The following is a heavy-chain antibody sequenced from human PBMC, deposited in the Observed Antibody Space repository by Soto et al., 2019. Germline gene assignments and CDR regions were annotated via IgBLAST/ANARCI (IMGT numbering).Heavy chain of an antibody. Sequence: EVQVLESGGGLVQPGGSLRLSCAASGFTLSNFAMSWVRQAPGKGLEWVAVISDRGGSTDYAASMKGRFTISRDNSNNTVYLQMNNLRAEDTAVYYCARDEYYYASSGYYRFDQWGQGTLVTVSS. CDR3: ARDEYYYASSGYYRFDQ. CDR2: ISDRGGST. J-gene: IGHJ4*02. D-gene: IGHD3-22*01. V-gene: IGHV3-23*01. CDR1: GFTLSNFA.